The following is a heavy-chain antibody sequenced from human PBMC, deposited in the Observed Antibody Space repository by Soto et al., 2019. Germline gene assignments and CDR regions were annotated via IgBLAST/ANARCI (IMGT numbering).Heavy chain of an antibody. J-gene: IGHJ5*02. CDR1: GYTFTSYD. V-gene: IGHV1-8*01. D-gene: IGHD3-9*01. CDR2: MNPNSGNT. Sequence: ASVKVSCKASGYTFTSYDINWVRQATGQGLEWMGWMNPNSGNTGYAQKFQGRVTMTRNTSISTAYMELSSLRSEDTAVYYCATKRYYDILTGYPNWFDPWGQGTLVTVSS. CDR3: ATKRYYDILTGYPNWFDP.